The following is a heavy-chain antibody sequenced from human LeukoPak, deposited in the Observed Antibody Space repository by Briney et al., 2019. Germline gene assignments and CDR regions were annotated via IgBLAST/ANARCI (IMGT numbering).Heavy chain of an antibody. CDR2: INHSGST. Sequence: SETLSLTCAVYGGSFSGYYWSWIRQPPGKGLEWIGEINHSGSTNYNPSLKSRVTISVDTSKNQFSLKLSSVTAADTAVYYCARGSGYCSSTSCYRGRYYFDYWGQGTLVTVSS. J-gene: IGHJ4*02. CDR1: GGSFSGYY. D-gene: IGHD2-2*01. CDR3: ARGSGYCSSTSCYRGRYYFDY. V-gene: IGHV4-34*01.